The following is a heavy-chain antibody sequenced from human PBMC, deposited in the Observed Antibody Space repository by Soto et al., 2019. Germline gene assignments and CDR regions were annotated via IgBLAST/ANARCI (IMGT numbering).Heavy chain of an antibody. CDR2: ISYDGSNK. V-gene: IGHV3-30-3*01. CDR1: GFTFSSYA. Sequence: QVQLVESGGGVVQPGRSLRLSCAASGFTFSSYAMHWVRQAPGKGLEWVAVISYDGSNKYYADSVKGRFTISRDNSKNPLYLQMNSLRAEDTAVYYCARGNRGMRLNYYYGMDVWGQGTTVTVSS. CDR3: ARGNRGMRLNYYYGMDV. D-gene: IGHD3-16*01. J-gene: IGHJ6*02.